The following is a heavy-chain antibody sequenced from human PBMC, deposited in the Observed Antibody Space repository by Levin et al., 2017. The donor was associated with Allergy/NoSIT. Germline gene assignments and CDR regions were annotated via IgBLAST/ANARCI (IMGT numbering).Heavy chain of an antibody. V-gene: IGHV3-74*01. D-gene: IGHD3-3*01. CDR1: GFTFSRYW. CDR2: IKSDGSRT. CDR3: ARWARAGGVVSPF. J-gene: IGHJ4*02. Sequence: GESLKISCAASGFTFSRYWMHWVRQTPGKGLVWVSRIKSDGSRTDYADSVKGRFTISRDNARNTLFLQMNSLRGEDTAVYYCARWARAGGVVSPFWGQGTLVTVSS.